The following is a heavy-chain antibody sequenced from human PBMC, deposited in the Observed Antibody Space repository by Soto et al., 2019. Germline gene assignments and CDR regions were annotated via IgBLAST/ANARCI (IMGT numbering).Heavy chain of an antibody. CDR2: IYHSGRT. CDR1: GGSISNNNW. V-gene: IGHV4-4*02. D-gene: IGHD3-10*01. J-gene: IGHJ4*02. Sequence: QVQLQESGPGLVKPSGTLSLTCVVSGGSISNNNWWSWVRQPPGKGLEWIGEIYHSGRTNYNPSLKSRVSMSVDKSKNQFSLHLTSVTAADTAVYYCAHTIGSWSYVPYWGQGTLVTVSS. CDR3: AHTIGSWSYVPY.